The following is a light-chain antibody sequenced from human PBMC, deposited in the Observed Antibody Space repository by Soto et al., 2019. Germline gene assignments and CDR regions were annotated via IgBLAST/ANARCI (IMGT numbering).Light chain of an antibody. CDR3: QQYDNLPPFT. CDR2: DAS. Sequence: DIQMTQSPSSLSASVGDRVTITCQASQDISNYLNWYQQKPGKAPKLLIYDASNLETGVPSRFXGRGYGTDFTFTISSLQPEDIATYYCQQYDNLPPFTFGPGTKVDIK. J-gene: IGKJ3*01. CDR1: QDISNY. V-gene: IGKV1-33*01.